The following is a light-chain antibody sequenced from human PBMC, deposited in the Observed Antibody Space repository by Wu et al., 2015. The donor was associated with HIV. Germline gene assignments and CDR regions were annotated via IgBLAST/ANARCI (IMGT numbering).Light chain of an antibody. Sequence: EILLTQSPGTLSLSPGERATLFCRASQSVSSNYLAWYQQKPGQAPRLLIYDASNRATGIPDRFSGSGSETDFTLTISRLEPEDFAVYYCQQYGSSPTFGGGTKGGDQT. CDR3: QQYGSSPT. J-gene: IGKJ4*01. V-gene: IGKV3-20*01. CDR1: QSVSSNY. CDR2: DAS.